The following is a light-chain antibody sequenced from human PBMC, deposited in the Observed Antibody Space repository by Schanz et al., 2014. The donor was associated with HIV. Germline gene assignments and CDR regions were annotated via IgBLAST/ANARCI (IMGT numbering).Light chain of an antibody. CDR1: SSDVGGYNF. CDR2: DVS. CDR3: SSYTTSRTWV. V-gene: IGLV2-14*03. J-gene: IGLJ3*02. Sequence: QSALTQPPSASGSPGQSVTISCTGTSSDVGGYNFVSWYQQHPGKAPKVIIYDVSVRPSGVSNRFSGYKSGDTASLTISGLQAEDEADFYCSSYTTSRTWVFGGGTKLTVL.